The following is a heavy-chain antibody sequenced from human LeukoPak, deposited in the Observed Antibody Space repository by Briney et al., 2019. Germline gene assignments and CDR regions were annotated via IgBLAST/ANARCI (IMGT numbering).Heavy chain of an antibody. J-gene: IGHJ4*02. Sequence: GGSLRLSCAASGFTLSRYWMSWVRQAPGKGLEWVANINEDGGERHYVDTVKGRFTISRDNARNSLYLQMNSLRAEDTAVYYCARGGNLENWGRGTLVTVSS. CDR3: ARGGNLEN. CDR2: INEDGGER. V-gene: IGHV3-7*01. D-gene: IGHD1-14*01. CDR1: GFTLSRYW.